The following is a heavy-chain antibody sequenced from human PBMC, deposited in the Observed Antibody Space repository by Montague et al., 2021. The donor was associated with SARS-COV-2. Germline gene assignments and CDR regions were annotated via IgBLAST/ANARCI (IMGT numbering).Heavy chain of an antibody. V-gene: IGHV4-61*01. CDR2: VYNYGST. Sequence: SETLSLTCSVSGGSVSSGSNYWSWIRQSPGKGLEWIGYVYNYGSTGYNPSLKSRVTISLDTSKNQFSLRLSSVTAADTAVYYCAREATDYGSGSYYFPFAYWGQGILVTVSS. J-gene: IGHJ4*02. D-gene: IGHD3-10*01. CDR3: AREATDYGSGSYYFPFAY. CDR1: GGSVSSGSNY.